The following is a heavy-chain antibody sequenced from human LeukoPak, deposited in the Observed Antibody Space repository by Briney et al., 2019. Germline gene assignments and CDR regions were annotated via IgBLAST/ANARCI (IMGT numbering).Heavy chain of an antibody. CDR2: IYHSGST. J-gene: IGHJ3*02. CDR3: ARVPRVPYCSSTSCYAFDI. V-gene: IGHV4-38-2*02. Sequence: SETLSLTCTVSGYSISSGYYWGWIRQPPGKGLEWIGSIYHSGSTYYNPSLKSRVTISVDTSKNQFSLKLSSVTAADTAVYYCARVPRVPYCSSTSCYAFDIWGQGTMVTVSS. D-gene: IGHD2-2*01. CDR1: GYSISSGYY.